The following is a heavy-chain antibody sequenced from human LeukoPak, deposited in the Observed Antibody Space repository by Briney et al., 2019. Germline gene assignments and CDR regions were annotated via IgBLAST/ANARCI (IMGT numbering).Heavy chain of an antibody. Sequence: PSETLSLTCTVSGGSINSSSYYWGWIRQPPGKGLEWIGSIYYSGNTYYNPSLKSRVTISVDTSKNQFSLNLSSVIATDTAVYYCARSPRVATILGPAYVFDLWGQGTLVPVSS. V-gene: IGHV4-39*01. J-gene: IGHJ3*01. CDR3: ARSPRVATILGPAYVFDL. CDR2: IYYSGNT. CDR1: GGSINSSSYY. D-gene: IGHD5-12*01.